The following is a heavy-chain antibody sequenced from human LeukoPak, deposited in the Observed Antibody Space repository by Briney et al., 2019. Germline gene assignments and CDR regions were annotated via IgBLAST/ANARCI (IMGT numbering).Heavy chain of an antibody. Sequence: GGSLRLSCAASGITFSSYSINWVRQAPGKGLEWVSSISATYIYYADSVEGRFTISRDNAKNSVYLQMNSLRAEDTAVYYCAFYGSGSNAFDPWGQGTLVTVSS. D-gene: IGHD3-10*01. CDR2: ISATYI. J-gene: IGHJ5*02. CDR3: AFYGSGSNAFDP. V-gene: IGHV3-21*01. CDR1: GITFSSYS.